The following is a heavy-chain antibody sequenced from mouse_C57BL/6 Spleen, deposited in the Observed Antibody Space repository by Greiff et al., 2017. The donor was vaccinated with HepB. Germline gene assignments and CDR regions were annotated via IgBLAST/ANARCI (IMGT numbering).Heavy chain of an antibody. CDR1: GFTFSDYG. CDR2: ISSGSSTI. J-gene: IGHJ2*01. D-gene: IGHD1-1*01. V-gene: IGHV5-17*01. CDR3: ATLFFYYYGEDY. Sequence: EVKLMESGGGLVKPGGSLKLSCAASGFTFSDYGMHWVRQAPEKGLEWVAYISSGSSTIYYADTVKGRFTISRDNAKNTLFLQMTSLRSEDTAMYYCATLFFYYYGEDYWGQGTTLTVSS.